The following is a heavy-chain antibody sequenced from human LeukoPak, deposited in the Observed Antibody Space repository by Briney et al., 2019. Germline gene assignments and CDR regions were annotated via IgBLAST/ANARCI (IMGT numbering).Heavy chain of an antibody. CDR1: GGSISSYY. Sequence: SETLSLTCTVSGGSISSYYWSWIRQPPGKGLEWIGYIYYSGSTNYNPSLKSRVTISVDTSKNQFSLKLSSVTAADTAVDYCARDGGSSWNYYYYYGMDVWGQGTTVTVSS. CDR2: IYYSGST. D-gene: IGHD6-13*01. J-gene: IGHJ6*02. V-gene: IGHV4-59*12. CDR3: ARDGGSSWNYYYYYGMDV.